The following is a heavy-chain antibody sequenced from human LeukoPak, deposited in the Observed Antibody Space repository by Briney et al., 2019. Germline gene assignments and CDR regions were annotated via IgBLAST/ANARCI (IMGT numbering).Heavy chain of an antibody. J-gene: IGHJ1*01. V-gene: IGHV1-24*01. CDR2: FDPEDGET. D-gene: IGHD1-26*01. Sequence: ASVKVSCKVSGYTLTELSMHWVRQAPGKGLEWMGGFDPEDGETIYAQKFQGRVTMTGDTSTDTAYMELSSLRSEDTAVYYCATVRSGSYYGEYFQHWGQGTLVTVSS. CDR3: ATVRSGSYYGEYFQH. CDR1: GYTLTELS.